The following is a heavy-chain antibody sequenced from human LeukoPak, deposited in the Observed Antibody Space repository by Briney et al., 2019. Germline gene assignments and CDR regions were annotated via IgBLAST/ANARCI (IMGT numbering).Heavy chain of an antibody. Sequence: SETLSLTCTVSGGSLSSYYWSWIRQPAGKGLEWIGRIYTSGSTNYNPSLKSRVTMSVDTSKNQFSLKLSSVTAADTAVYYCARETTGRYYYYYYGMDVWGQGTTVTVSS. V-gene: IGHV4-4*07. CDR1: GGSLSSYY. D-gene: IGHD1-1*01. CDR2: IYTSGST. CDR3: ARETTGRYYYYYYGMDV. J-gene: IGHJ6*02.